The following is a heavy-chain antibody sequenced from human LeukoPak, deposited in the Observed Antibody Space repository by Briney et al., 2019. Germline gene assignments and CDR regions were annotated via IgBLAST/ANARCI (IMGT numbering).Heavy chain of an antibody. CDR2: IVVGSGNT. Sequence: GASVKVSCKASGFTFTSSAMQWVRQARGQRLEWIGWIVVGSGNTNYAQKFQERVTITRDMSTSTAYMELSSLRSEDTAVYYCAALEGYSSSWGSFFYYYGMDVWGQGTTVTVSS. J-gene: IGHJ6*02. CDR3: AALEGYSSSWGSFFYYYGMDV. CDR1: GFTFTSSA. D-gene: IGHD6-6*01. V-gene: IGHV1-58*02.